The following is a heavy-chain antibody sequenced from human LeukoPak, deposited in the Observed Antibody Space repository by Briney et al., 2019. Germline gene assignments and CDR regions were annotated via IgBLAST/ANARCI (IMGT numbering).Heavy chain of an antibody. V-gene: IGHV3-23*01. Sequence: PGGSLRLSCAASGFPSSSYAMSWIRKAPGEGLEWLSAISPTTGKTFYAVSVRGRFTISRDNSENTLFLQINSLRAEDTAVYYWATNTFDGDRYFNSRGQGALVTASS. CDR1: GFPSSSYA. J-gene: IGHJ4*02. CDR2: ISPTTGKT. CDR3: ATNTFDGDRYFNS. D-gene: IGHD4-17*01.